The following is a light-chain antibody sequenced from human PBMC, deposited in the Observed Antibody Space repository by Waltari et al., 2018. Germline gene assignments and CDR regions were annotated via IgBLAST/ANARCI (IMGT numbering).Light chain of an antibody. CDR2: EVS. V-gene: IGLV2-14*01. J-gene: IGLJ3*02. CDR3: ASYTSAGILV. Sequence: QSALTQPASVSGSPGQSITISCTGTSTDIGVSDYVSWYQHHPGKAPKLIIYEVSNRPSGIFNRFSGSKSANTASRTISGLQAEDEADYYCASYTSAGILVFGGGTKMNVL. CDR1: STDIGVSDY.